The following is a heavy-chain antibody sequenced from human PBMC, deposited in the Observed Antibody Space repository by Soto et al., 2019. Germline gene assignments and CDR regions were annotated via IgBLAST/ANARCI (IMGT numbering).Heavy chain of an antibody. CDR3: ARGSAFIGLVY. Sequence: RRSLRVSCAASGVTLSTDAMRWVRQAPGKGLEWVSSIGTSGSYIYDTDSVKGRFTISRDNTKDSLYLQMNSLRAGDTTIYYWARGSAFIGLVYWGQGP. D-gene: IGHD3-16*02. CDR2: IGTSGSYI. V-gene: IGHV3-21*01. CDR1: GVTLSTDA. J-gene: IGHJ4*02.